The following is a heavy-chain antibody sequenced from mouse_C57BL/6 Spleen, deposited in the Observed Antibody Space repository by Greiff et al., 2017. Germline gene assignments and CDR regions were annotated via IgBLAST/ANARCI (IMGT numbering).Heavy chain of an antibody. CDR3: ARQGYYGNHWYFEV. Sequence: QVQLQQPGAELVMPGASVKLSCKASGYTFTSYWMHWVKQRPGQGLEWIGEIDPSDSYTNYNQKFKGKSTLTVDKSSSTAYMQLSSLTSEDSAVXDCARQGYYGNHWYFEVWGTGTTVTVSS. V-gene: IGHV1-69*01. D-gene: IGHD2-1*01. J-gene: IGHJ1*03. CDR2: IDPSDSYT. CDR1: GYTFTSYW.